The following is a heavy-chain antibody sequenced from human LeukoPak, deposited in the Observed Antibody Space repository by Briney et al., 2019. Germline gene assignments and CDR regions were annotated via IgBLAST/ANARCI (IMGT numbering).Heavy chain of an antibody. J-gene: IGHJ4*02. CDR1: GGSISSYY. D-gene: IGHD3-3*01. CDR3: ARGAIITIFGVARPFDY. V-gene: IGHV4-34*01. Sequence: SETLSLTCTVSGGSISSYYWSWIRQPPGKGLEWIGEINHSGSTNYNPSLKSRVTISVDTSKNQFSLKLSSVTAADTAVYYCARGAIITIFGVARPFDYWGQGTLVTVSS. CDR2: INHSGST.